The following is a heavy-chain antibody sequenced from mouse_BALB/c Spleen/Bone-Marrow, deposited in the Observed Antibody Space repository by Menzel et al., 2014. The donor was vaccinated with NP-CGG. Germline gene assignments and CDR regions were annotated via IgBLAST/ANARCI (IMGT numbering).Heavy chain of an antibody. CDR2: ISSGGSYT. CDR1: GFTFSSCA. D-gene: IGHD2-14*01. J-gene: IGHJ2*01. V-gene: IGHV5-9-3*01. Sequence: EVHLVESGGGLVKPGGSLKLSCAASGFTFSSCAMSWVRRTPEKRLEWVATISSGGSYTYCLDSVKGRFTISRDNAKNTLYLQMSSLRSKDTAMYYCARAGRYDGNFDYWGQGTTLTVSS. CDR3: ARAGRYDGNFDY.